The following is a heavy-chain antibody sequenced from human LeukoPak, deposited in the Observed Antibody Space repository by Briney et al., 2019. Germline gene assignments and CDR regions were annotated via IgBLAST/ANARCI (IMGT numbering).Heavy chain of an antibody. D-gene: IGHD3-3*01. CDR3: ARDQGGYYDFWSGYYRMDY. CDR1: GFTFTSYG. V-gene: IGHV1-18*01. J-gene: IGHJ4*02. CDR2: ISAYNGNT. Sequence: GGSLRLSCAASGFTFTSYGISWVRQAPGQGLEWMGWISAYNGNTNYAQKLQGRVTMTTDTSTSTAYMELRGLRSDDTAVYYCARDQGGYYDFWSGYYRMDYWGQGTLVTVSS.